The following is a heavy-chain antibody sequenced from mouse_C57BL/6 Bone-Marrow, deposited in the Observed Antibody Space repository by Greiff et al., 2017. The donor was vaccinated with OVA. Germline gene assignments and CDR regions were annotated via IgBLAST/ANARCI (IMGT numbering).Heavy chain of an antibody. J-gene: IGHJ2*01. CDR2: INPNNGGT. Sequence: EVQLQQSGPELVKPGASVKMSCKASGYTFTDYNMHWVKQSHGKSLEWIGYINPNNGGTSNNQKLKGKATLTVNNSSSTAYMELRSLTSEDSAVYYCARDYYGARFGYWGQGTTLTVSS. D-gene: IGHD2-13*01. CDR1: GYTFTDYN. CDR3: ARDYYGARFGY. V-gene: IGHV1-22*01.